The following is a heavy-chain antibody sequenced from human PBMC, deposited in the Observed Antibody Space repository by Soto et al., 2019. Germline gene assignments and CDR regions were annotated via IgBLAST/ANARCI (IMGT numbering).Heavy chain of an antibody. CDR1: GFTFSSYG. D-gene: IGHD3-9*01. CDR3: ARNGFDILTGYEFDY. V-gene: IGHV3-30*03. CDR2: ISYDGSNK. Sequence: QVQLVESGGGVVQPGRSLRLSCAASGFTFSSYGMHWVRQAPGKGLEWVAVISYDGSNKYYADSVKGRFTISRDNSKNTLYLQMNSLRAEDTAVYYCARNGFDILTGYEFDYWGQGTLVTVSS. J-gene: IGHJ4*02.